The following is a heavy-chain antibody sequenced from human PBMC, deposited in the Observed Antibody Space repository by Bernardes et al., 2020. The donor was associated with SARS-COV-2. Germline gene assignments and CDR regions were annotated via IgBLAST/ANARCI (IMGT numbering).Heavy chain of an antibody. CDR3: ARDSLWFGDTFEYYFDY. Sequence: GGSLRLSCAASGFTFSSYGMHWVRQAPGKGLEWVAVIWYDGSNKYYADSVKGRFTISRDNSKNTLYLQMNSLRAEDTAVYYCARDSLWFGDTFEYYFDYWGQGTLVTVSS. V-gene: IGHV3-33*01. J-gene: IGHJ4*02. CDR2: IWYDGSNK. D-gene: IGHD3-10*01. CDR1: GFTFSSYG.